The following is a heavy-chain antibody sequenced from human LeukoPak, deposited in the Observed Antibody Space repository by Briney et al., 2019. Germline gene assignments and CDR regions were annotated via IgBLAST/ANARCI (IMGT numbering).Heavy chain of an antibody. Sequence: SETLSLTCAVYGGSFSGYYWSGIRQPPGKGLEWIGENNHSRSTNYNPSLKSRVTISVATSKNQFSLKLSSVTAADTAVYYCARGRYYDYVWGSYRQRYFDYWGQGTLVTVSS. J-gene: IGHJ4*02. D-gene: IGHD3-16*02. CDR1: GGSFSGYY. CDR2: NNHSRST. V-gene: IGHV4-34*01. CDR3: ARGRYYDYVWGSYRQRYFDY.